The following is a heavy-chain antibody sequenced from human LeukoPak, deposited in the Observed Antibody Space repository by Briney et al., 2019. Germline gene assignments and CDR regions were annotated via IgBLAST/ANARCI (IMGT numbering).Heavy chain of an antibody. CDR2: ISYDGSNK. CDR3: AKDKYSGSYGPLDY. Sequence: GRSLRLSCAASGFTFSNYGMHWVRQAPGKGLEGVAVISYDGSNKYYADSVKRRFTISRDNSKNTLYLQMNSLRAEDTAVYYCAKDKYSGSYGPLDYWGQGTLVTVSS. J-gene: IGHJ4*02. V-gene: IGHV3-30*18. D-gene: IGHD1-26*01. CDR1: GFTFSNYG.